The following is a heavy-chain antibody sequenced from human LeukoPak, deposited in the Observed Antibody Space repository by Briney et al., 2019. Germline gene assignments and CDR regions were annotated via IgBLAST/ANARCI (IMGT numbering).Heavy chain of an antibody. D-gene: IGHD6-13*01. J-gene: IGHJ4*02. CDR2: ISSSSYI. Sequence: GGSLRLSCAASGFTFSSYSMNWVRQAPGKGLEWVSSISSSSYIYYADSVKGRFTLSRDNAKNSLYLQMNSLRAEDTAVYYCARVVGIVAAATYYFDYWGQGTLVTVSS. V-gene: IGHV3-21*01. CDR3: ARVVGIVAAATYYFDY. CDR1: GFTFSSYS.